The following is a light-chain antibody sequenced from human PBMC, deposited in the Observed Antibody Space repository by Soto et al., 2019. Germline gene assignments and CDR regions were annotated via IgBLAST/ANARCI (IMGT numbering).Light chain of an antibody. J-gene: IGKJ2*01. V-gene: IGKV3-15*01. Sequence: EIVMTQSPATLSVSPGERATLFCRASQSVSSRLAWYQQKPAQAPRLLIYGASTRATGIPARFSGSGSGTEFPLTISSLQSEDFAVYYCQQYNNWPPEYTFGQGTKLEIK. CDR2: GAS. CDR1: QSVSSR. CDR3: QQYNNWPPEYT.